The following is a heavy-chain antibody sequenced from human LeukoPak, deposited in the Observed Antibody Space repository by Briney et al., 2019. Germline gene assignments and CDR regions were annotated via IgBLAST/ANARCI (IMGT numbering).Heavy chain of an antibody. CDR2: ISYSGST. D-gene: IGHD3-10*01. Sequence: SETLSLTCTVSGDSISTYSWIWFRQPPVKGLECIGYISYSGSTNFNPSLQSRVTMSVATSKNQFSLKLNSVTAADTAVYYCAKAMSSAWNFDLWGRGTLVTVSS. CDR1: GDSISTYS. CDR3: AKAMSSAWNFDL. V-gene: IGHV4-59*01. J-gene: IGHJ2*01.